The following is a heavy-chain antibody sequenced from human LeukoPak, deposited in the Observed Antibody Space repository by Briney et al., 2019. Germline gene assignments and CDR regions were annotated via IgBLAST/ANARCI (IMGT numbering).Heavy chain of an antibody. Sequence: GRSLRLSCAASGFTFSTYGMHWVRQAPGKGLDWVSVIWYDGSNKYYADSVQGRFTISRDNSKNTLYLQMNSVRAEDTALYYCAKGAPWVAATGWFDPWGQGTLVTVSS. J-gene: IGHJ5*02. CDR2: IWYDGSNK. V-gene: IGHV3-33*06. CDR3: AKGAPWVAATGWFDP. CDR1: GFTFSTYG. D-gene: IGHD2-15*01.